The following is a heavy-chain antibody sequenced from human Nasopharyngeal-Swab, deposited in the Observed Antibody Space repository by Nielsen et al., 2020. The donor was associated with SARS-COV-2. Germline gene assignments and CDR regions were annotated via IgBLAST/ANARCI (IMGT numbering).Heavy chain of an antibody. V-gene: IGHV4-31*03. Sequence: SETLSLTCTVSGCSFSSRCYYWSWIRQHPGKGLEWIGYIYYSGSTYYNPSLKSRVTISVDTSKNQFSLKLSSVTAADTAVYYCARDHRVLNMVRGVIIRDYGMDVWGQGTTVTVSS. CDR3: ARDHRVLNMVRGVIIRDYGMDV. CDR1: GCSFSSRCYY. D-gene: IGHD3-10*01. CDR2: IYYSGST. J-gene: IGHJ6*02.